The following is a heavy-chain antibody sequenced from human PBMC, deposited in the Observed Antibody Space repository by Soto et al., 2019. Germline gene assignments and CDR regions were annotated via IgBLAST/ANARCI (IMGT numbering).Heavy chain of an antibody. D-gene: IGHD4-4*01. V-gene: IGHV3-23*01. CDR3: AKALTPTYYFDY. Sequence: GGSLRLSCAASGFTFSSYWMSWVRQAPGKGLEWVAAISGSGSNKYYADSVKGRFTISRDNSKNTPYLQMNSLRAEDTAVYYCAKALTPTYYFDYWGQGTLVTVSS. J-gene: IGHJ4*02. CDR1: GFTFSSYW. CDR2: ISGSGSNK.